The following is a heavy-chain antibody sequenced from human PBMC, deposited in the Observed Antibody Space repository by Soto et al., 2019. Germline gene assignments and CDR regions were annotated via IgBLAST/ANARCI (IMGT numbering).Heavy chain of an antibody. Sequence: QVQLVQSGAEVKKPGASVKVSCKASGYAFTSYGISWVRQAPGQGLEWMGWISAYTGYTNYAQKLQGRVPLNTDKSTSTAYMELRSLRSDDTAVYYCARDPTSYYYSGSWFDPWGQGTLVTVSS. D-gene: IGHD3-10*01. CDR3: ARDPTSYYYSGSWFDP. CDR2: ISAYTGYT. V-gene: IGHV1-18*01. CDR1: GYAFTSYG. J-gene: IGHJ5*02.